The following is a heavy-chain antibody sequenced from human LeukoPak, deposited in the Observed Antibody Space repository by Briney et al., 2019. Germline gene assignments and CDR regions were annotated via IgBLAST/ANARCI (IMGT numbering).Heavy chain of an antibody. V-gene: IGHV3-7*01. Sequence: GGSLRLSCAVSGFTFTSYWMSWVRQAPGKGLEWVANINEDGSYKYHADSVKGRLTISRDNSKNTLYLQMNSLRAEDTAVYYCAKDPNLPRGGDSSGYHPPDYWGQGTLVTVSS. CDR1: GFTFTSYW. D-gene: IGHD3-22*01. J-gene: IGHJ4*02. CDR2: INEDGSYK. CDR3: AKDPNLPRGGDSSGYHPPDY.